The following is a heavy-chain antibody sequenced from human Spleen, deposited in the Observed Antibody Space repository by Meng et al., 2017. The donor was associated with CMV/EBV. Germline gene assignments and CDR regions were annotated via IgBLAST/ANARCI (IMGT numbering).Heavy chain of an antibody. J-gene: IGHJ4*02. CDR2: ISYDGSNK. Sequence: GGSLRLSCAASGFTFSSYAMHWVRQAPGKGLEWVAVISYDGSNKYYADSVKGRFTISRDNSKNTLYLQMNSLRAEDTAVYYCAGGQCSSTSCYTGDYWGQGTRVTVSS. V-gene: IGHV3-30*04. D-gene: IGHD2-2*02. CDR1: GFTFSSYA. CDR3: AGGQCSSTSCYTGDY.